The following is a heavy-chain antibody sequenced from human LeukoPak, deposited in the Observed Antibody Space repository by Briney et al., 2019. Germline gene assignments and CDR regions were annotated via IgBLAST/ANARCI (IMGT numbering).Heavy chain of an antibody. CDR3: ARGGEEDTVADVLLWFGELPPLYYYYYGMDV. D-gene: IGHD3-10*01. Sequence: GGSLRLSCAASGFTFSSYSMNWVRQAPGKGLEWVSSISSSSSYIYYADSVKGRFTISRDNAKNSLYLQMNSLRAEDTAVYYCARGGEEDTVADVLLWFGELPPLYYYYYGMDVWGQGTTATVSS. CDR1: GFTFSSYS. J-gene: IGHJ6*02. V-gene: IGHV3-21*01. CDR2: ISSSSSYI.